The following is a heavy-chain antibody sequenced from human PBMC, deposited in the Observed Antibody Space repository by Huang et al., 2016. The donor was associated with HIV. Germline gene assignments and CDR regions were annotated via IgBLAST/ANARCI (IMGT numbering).Heavy chain of an antibody. Sequence: QVQLVESGGGVVQPGTSLRLSCAASGFIFSNFGMHWVRLAPGKGLEWVAVISYDGRSDRYSDSVKGRFTISRDNDKNTLSLEMNRLRHDDTAVYYCAKESRWFSDFDQWGQGTLVTVSS. CDR3: AKESRWFSDFDQ. CDR1: GFIFSNFG. V-gene: IGHV3-30*18. J-gene: IGHJ5*02. CDR2: ISYDGRSD. D-gene: IGHD2-15*01.